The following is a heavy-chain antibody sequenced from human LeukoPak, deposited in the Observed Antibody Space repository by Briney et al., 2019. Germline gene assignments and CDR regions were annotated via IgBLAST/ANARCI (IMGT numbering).Heavy chain of an antibody. CDR3: ARSLTIFGVVIGY. Sequence: GGSLRLSCAASGFTFSSYSMNWVRQAPGKGLEWVSYISSSSSTIYCADSVKGRFTISRDNAKNSLYLQMNSLRAEDTAVYYCARSLTIFGVVIGYWGQGTLVTVSS. D-gene: IGHD3-3*01. CDR1: GFTFSSYS. CDR2: ISSSSSTI. V-gene: IGHV3-48*01. J-gene: IGHJ4*02.